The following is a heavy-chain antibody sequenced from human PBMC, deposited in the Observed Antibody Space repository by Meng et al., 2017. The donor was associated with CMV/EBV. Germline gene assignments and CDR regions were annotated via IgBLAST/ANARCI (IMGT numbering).Heavy chain of an antibody. J-gene: IGHJ6*02. CDR2: INHRGST. CDR1: GWSFSGYD. V-gene: IGHV4-34*01. CDR3: ARGGALSTFGLDV. Sequence: GSLRLSCAVYGWSFSGYDWTWIRQSPGKGLEWIGEINHRGSTNYNPSLKSRVTISVDTSKNQVSLKLSSVTASDTAVYYCARGGALSTFGLDVWGQGTTVTVSS. D-gene: IGHD3-16*01.